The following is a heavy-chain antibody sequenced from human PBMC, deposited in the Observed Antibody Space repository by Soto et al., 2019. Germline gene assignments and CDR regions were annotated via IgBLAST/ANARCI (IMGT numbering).Heavy chain of an antibody. CDR1: GGSISSSNW. CDR2: IYHSGST. Sequence: QVQLQESGPGLVKPSGTLSLTCAVSGGSISSSNWWSWVRQPPGKGLEWIGEIYHSGSTNYNPSLKSRVTISVDKSKNQFSLKLSSVTAADTAVYYCARDQRGTTYPTFYYYCGMDVWGQGTTVTVSS. V-gene: IGHV4-4*02. D-gene: IGHD1-1*01. CDR3: ARDQRGTTYPTFYYYCGMDV. J-gene: IGHJ6*02.